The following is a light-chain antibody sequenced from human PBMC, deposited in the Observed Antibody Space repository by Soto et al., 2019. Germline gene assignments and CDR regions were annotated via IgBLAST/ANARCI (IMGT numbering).Light chain of an antibody. V-gene: IGKV1-5*01. J-gene: IGKJ1*01. CDR3: QQYHSYWT. CDR2: DAS. Sequence: DFQMTQSPSTLSASVGDRVTITCRASQNIRSRLAWFQQKPGKAPKLLIYDASSLESGVPQRFSGSGSGTEFTLTISSLQTYVFSTYYCQQYHSYWTFGQGTKVE. CDR1: QNIRSR.